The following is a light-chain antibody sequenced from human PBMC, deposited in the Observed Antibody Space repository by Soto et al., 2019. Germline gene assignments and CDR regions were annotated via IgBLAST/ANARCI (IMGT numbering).Light chain of an antibody. J-gene: IGLJ2*01. Sequence: QSVLTQPPSASGTPGQRVIISCSGSSSNIGGNYVLWYQQVPGTAPKLLIYRTNQRPSGVPDRFSASKSGTSASLAISGLRSEDEADYYCATWYDSLSAREFGGGTKLTVL. CDR2: RTN. V-gene: IGLV1-47*01. CDR3: ATWYDSLSARE. CDR1: SSNIGGNY.